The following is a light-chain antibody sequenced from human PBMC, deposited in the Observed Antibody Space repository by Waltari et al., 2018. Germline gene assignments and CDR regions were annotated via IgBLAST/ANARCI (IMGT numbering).Light chain of an antibody. CDR1: QGINTW. V-gene: IGKV1-12*01. Sequence: DIQMTQSPSSVSASVGDRVTIYCRASQGINTWLAWYQQKPGKAPNLLIYAASSLQSGVPSRFNGSGSGTDFTLTINSLQPEDFATYYCQQANSFPITFGKGTRLEI. J-gene: IGKJ5*01. CDR2: AAS. CDR3: QQANSFPIT.